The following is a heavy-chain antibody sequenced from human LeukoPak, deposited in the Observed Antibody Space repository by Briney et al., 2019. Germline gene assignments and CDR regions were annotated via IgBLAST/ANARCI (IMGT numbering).Heavy chain of an antibody. CDR2: IYYSGST. D-gene: IGHD5-18*01. V-gene: IGHV4-39*07. J-gene: IGHJ3*02. CDR1: GGSISSSSYY. CDR3: ARWGYSYGYGPHADAFDI. Sequence: SETLSLTCTVSGGSISSSSYYWGWIRQPPGKGLEWIGSIYYSGSTYYNPSLKSRVTISVDTSKNQFSLKLSSVTAADTAVYYCARWGYSYGYGPHADAFDIWGQGTMATVSS.